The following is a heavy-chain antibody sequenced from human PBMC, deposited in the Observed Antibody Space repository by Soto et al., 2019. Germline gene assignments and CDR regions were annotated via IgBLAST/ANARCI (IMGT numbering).Heavy chain of an antibody. CDR1: GFTFSSYA. D-gene: IGHD2-15*01. J-gene: IGHJ4*02. V-gene: IGHV3-30-3*01. CDR3: AESGASVAAPSRY. CDR2: ISYDGSNK. Sequence: QVQLVESGGGVVQPGRSLRLSCAASGFTFSSYAMHWVRQAPGKRLEWVAVISYDGSNKYYADSVKGRFTISRDNSKNTLYLQMNSLRAEDTAVYYCAESGASVAAPSRYWGQGTLVTVST.